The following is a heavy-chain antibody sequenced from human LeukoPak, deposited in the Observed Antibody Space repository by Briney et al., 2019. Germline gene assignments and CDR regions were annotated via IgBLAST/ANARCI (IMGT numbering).Heavy chain of an antibody. V-gene: IGHV1-2*02. J-gene: IGHJ4*02. D-gene: IGHD2-15*01. CDR3: AREGCTGGTCYSPPY. CDR1: GYTFSDYY. Sequence: ASVKVSCKASGYTFSDYYIHWVRRAPGQGLEWMGRINPNNGRTDYAQKFQDRVTMTRDTSISTAYMELSSLRSDDTAVCYCAREGCTGGTCYSPPYWGQGTLVTVSS. CDR2: INPNNGRT.